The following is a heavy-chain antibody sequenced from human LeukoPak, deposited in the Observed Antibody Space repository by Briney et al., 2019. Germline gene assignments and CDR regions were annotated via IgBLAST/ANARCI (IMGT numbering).Heavy chain of an antibody. CDR1: GFTFSSYG. Sequence: QPGRSLRLSCAASGFTFSSYGMHWVRQAPGKGLEWVAVIWYDGSNKYYADSVKGRFTISRDNSKHTLYLQMNSLRAEDTAVYYCAKQISSGYYYDLDYWVQGTLVAVCS. CDR3: AKQISSGYYYDLDY. CDR2: IWYDGSNK. D-gene: IGHD3-22*01. J-gene: IGHJ4*02. V-gene: IGHV3-33*06.